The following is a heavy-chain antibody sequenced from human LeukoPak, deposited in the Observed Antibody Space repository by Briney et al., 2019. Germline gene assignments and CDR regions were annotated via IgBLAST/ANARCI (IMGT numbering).Heavy chain of an antibody. V-gene: IGHV3-66*03. CDR3: AKDHLWFGVYYFDY. Sequence: AGGSLRLSCAATGFTVSSNYMNWVRQAPGKGLEWVSVIYSTRTTYYADSVKGRFTISRDNSKNTLYLQMNSLRAEDTAVYYCAKDHLWFGVYYFDYWGQGTLVTVSS. D-gene: IGHD3-10*01. CDR2: IYSTRTT. CDR1: GFTVSSNY. J-gene: IGHJ4*02.